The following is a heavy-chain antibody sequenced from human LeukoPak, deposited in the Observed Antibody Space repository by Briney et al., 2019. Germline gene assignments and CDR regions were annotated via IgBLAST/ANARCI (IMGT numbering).Heavy chain of an antibody. CDR2: ISSASNTI. V-gene: IGHV3-48*01. CDR1: GFTFSSYG. CDR3: ARDGWFGDNNWFDP. J-gene: IGHJ5*02. Sequence: GGSLRLSCAASGFTFSSYGMHWVRQAPGKGLEWVSYISSASNTIYYADSVKGRFTISRDNAKNSLYLQMNSLRAEDTAMYYCARDGWFGDNNWFDPWGQGTLVTVSS. D-gene: IGHD3-10*01.